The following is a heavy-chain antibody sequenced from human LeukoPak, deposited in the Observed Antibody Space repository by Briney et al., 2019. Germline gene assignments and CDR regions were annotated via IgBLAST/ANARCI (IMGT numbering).Heavy chain of an antibody. J-gene: IGHJ6*03. CDR1: GYTFTGYY. Sequence: GASVKVSCKTSGYTFTGYYTHWVRQAPGQGLEWMGWMNPKSGATDYARKFQGRVTMTRDTSISTAYMELTRLRSDDTAVYFCARGSDYDDYFYMDFWGKGTTVTVSS. CDR3: ARGSDYDDYFYMDF. V-gene: IGHV1-2*02. CDR2: MNPKSGAT.